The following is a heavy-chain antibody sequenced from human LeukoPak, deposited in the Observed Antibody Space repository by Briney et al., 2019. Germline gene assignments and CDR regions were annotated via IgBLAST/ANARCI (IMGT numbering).Heavy chain of an antibody. J-gene: IGHJ4*02. CDR1: GFTFSSYW. V-gene: IGHV3-7*01. D-gene: IGHD4-17*01. CDR2: IKQDGSEK. Sequence: HAGGSLRLSCAASGFTFSSYWMSWVRQAPGKGLEWVANIKQDGSEKYYVDSVKGRFTISRDNAKNSLYLQMNSLRDEDTAVYYCAKRPSDYGDYVTYFDYWGQGTLVTVSS. CDR3: AKRPSDYGDYVTYFDY.